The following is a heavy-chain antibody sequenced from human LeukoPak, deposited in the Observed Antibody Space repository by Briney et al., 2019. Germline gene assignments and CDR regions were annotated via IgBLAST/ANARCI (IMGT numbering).Heavy chain of an antibody. V-gene: IGHV4-59*01. Sequence: PSETLSLTCTVSGGSISTYYWSWIRQPPGKGLEWIGYIYDSGSTNYNPTLKSRVTISEDTSKRQFSLKLRSVTAADTAVYYCARVVGRYCSSTGCYIDYWGQGTLVTVSS. CDR3: ARVVGRYCSSTGCYIDY. CDR2: IYDSGST. D-gene: IGHD2-2*02. CDR1: GGSISTYY. J-gene: IGHJ4*02.